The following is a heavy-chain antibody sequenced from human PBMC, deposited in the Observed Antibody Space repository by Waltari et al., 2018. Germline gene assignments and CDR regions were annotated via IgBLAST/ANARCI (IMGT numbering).Heavy chain of an antibody. V-gene: IGHV4-39*01. CDR2: IYYSGST. CDR3: ARQPDYGDYPYYFDY. D-gene: IGHD4-17*01. J-gene: IGHJ4*02. CDR1: GGSISSSSYY. Sequence: QLQLQESGPGLVKPSETLSLTCTVSGGSISSSSYYWGWIRQPPGKGLEWIGSIYYSGSTYYNPSLKSRVTISVDTSKNQFSLKLSSVTAADTAVYYCARQPDYGDYPYYFDYWGQGTLVTVSS.